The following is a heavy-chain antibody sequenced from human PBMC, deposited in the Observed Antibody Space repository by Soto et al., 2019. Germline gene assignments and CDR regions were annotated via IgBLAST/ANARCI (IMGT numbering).Heavy chain of an antibody. CDR3: AIAHGGEYFQH. V-gene: IGHV3-11*01. D-gene: IGHD3-10*01. J-gene: IGHJ1*01. Sequence: GGSLRLSCAASGFSFSDYYMSWIRQAPGKGLEWVSYISSSGPTMYYADSVKGRFTISRDNAKNSLYLQMNSLRAEDTAVYYCAIAHGGEYFQHWGQGPLVTVSS. CDR2: ISSSGPTM. CDR1: GFSFSDYY.